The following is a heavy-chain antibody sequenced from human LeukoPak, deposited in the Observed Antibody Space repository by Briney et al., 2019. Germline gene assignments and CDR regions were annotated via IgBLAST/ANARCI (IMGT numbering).Heavy chain of an antibody. D-gene: IGHD1-26*01. J-gene: IGHJ4*02. V-gene: IGHV3-23*01. CDR3: AKGASVGTTSFFDY. CDR2: ISGSGGST. Sequence: GGSLRLSCAASGFAFSSYAMSWVRQAPGKGLEWVSAISGSGGSTYYADSVKGRFTISRDNSKNTLYLQINSLRAEDTAVYYCAKGASVGTTSFFDYWGQGTLVTVSS. CDR1: GFAFSSYA.